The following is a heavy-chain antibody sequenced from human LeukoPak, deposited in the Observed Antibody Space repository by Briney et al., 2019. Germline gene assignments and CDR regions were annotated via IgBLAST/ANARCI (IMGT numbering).Heavy chain of an antibody. V-gene: IGHV1-69*05. J-gene: IGHJ4*02. D-gene: IGHD3-3*01. CDR2: IIPIFGTA. Sequence: SVKVSCKASGGTFSSYAISWVRQAPGQGLEWMGRIIPIFGTANYPQKFQGRVTITTDESTSTAYMELSSLRSEDTAVYYCAREPRVRFLEWPLDYWGQGTLVTVSS. CDR3: AREPRVRFLEWPLDY. CDR1: GGTFSSYA.